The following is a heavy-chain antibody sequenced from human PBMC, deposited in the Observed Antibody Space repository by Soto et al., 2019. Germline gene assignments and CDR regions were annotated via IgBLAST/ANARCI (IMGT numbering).Heavy chain of an antibody. CDR3: ARAATELSFYPGVFAY. Sequence: SVKVSCKASGGTFSSYTISWVRQAPGQGLEWMGRIIPILGIANYAQKFQGRVTITADKSTSTAYMELSSLRSEDTAVYYCARAATELSFYPGVFAYWGQGTLVTVSS. CDR2: IIPILGIA. V-gene: IGHV1-69*02. D-gene: IGHD3-16*02. CDR1: GGTFSSYT. J-gene: IGHJ4*02.